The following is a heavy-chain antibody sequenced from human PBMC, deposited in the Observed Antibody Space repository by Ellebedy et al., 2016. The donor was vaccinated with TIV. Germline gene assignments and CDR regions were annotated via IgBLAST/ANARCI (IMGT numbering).Heavy chain of an antibody. CDR2: ISGSGGGST. CDR1: GFTFTSYA. D-gene: IGHD5-12*01. CDR3: ARGGLNYFDY. V-gene: IGHV3-23*01. Sequence: GESLKISXAASGFTFTSYAMSWVRQAPGKGLQWVSAISGSGGGSTYYADSVKGRFTISRGNSKDTLYLQMNSLRAEDTALYYCARGGLNYFDYWGQGTLVTVSS. J-gene: IGHJ4*02.